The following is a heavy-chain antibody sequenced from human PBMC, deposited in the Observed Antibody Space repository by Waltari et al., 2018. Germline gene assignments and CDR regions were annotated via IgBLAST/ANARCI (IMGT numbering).Heavy chain of an antibody. CDR2: IYYSGTT. CDR3: ARGLGYCSSNRCFDAFDI. V-gene: IGHV4-59*01. J-gene: IGHJ3*02. D-gene: IGHD2-2*01. Sequence: VQLQESGPGLVKPSETLSLPCTVSGGSISSYYWAWIRQPPWKGLDWIGYIYYSGTTNYDPSLKSRVTISVDTSKNQFSLKLSSVTAADTAVYYCARGLGYCSSNRCFDAFDIWGQGTMVTVSS. CDR1: GGSISSYY.